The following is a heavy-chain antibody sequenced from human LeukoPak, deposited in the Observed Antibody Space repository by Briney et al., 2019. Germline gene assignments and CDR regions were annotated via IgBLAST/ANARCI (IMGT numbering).Heavy chain of an antibody. Sequence: SETLSLTCAVSGGSISSGGYSWSWSRQPPGKGLGWIGHIYYSGSTYCNPSLKSRVTISVDTSKNQFSLKLSSVTAADTAVYYYAGNTYYYGSGAFDYWGQGTLVTVSS. CDR3: AGNTYYYGSGAFDY. CDR1: GGSISSGGYS. CDR2: IYYSGST. J-gene: IGHJ4*02. D-gene: IGHD3-10*01. V-gene: IGHV4-30-4*07.